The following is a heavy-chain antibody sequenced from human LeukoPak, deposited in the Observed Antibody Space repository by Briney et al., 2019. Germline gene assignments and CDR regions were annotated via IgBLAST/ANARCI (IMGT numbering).Heavy chain of an antibody. CDR3: ARVDFSSSSFGL. D-gene: IGHD6-6*01. J-gene: IGHJ4*02. CDR2: IYPGDSDT. V-gene: IGHV5-51*01. Sequence: GESLKISCKASGYSFNTYGIGWVRQMPGKGMEWMAIIYPGDSDTSYSPSFQGQVTISADKSISTTYLQWSSLKASDTAMFYCARVDFSSSSFGLWGQGTLVTVSS. CDR1: GYSFNTYG.